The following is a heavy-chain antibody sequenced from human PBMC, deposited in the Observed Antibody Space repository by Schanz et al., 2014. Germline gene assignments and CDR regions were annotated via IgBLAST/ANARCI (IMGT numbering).Heavy chain of an antibody. V-gene: IGHV3-72*01. D-gene: IGHD3-9*01. Sequence: VQLVESGGGVVQPGRSLRLSCVASGFTFISYDIHWVRQAPGKGLEWVGHSRNKGHSYTSEYAASVKGRFTISRDESESSLYLQMDSLKTEDTAVYYCARRNFYDKSAAFDYWGQGSLVTVSS. CDR2: SRNKGHSYTS. J-gene: IGHJ4*02. CDR1: GFTFISYD. CDR3: ARRNFYDKSAAFDY.